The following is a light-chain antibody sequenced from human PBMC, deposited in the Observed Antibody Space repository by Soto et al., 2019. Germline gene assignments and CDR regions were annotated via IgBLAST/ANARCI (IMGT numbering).Light chain of an antibody. J-gene: IGKJ1*01. CDR3: QQYNNWPWT. CDR2: GAS. CDR1: QSISDT. V-gene: IGKV3-15*01. Sequence: EILMPPSPSTLSVSAGGSATLSCRASQSISDTLAWYQQKPGKAPRLLIHGASTRATGFPARFSGSGSGTDFTLTISSLQSEDFEVYYCQQYNNWPWTFGQGTKVDIK.